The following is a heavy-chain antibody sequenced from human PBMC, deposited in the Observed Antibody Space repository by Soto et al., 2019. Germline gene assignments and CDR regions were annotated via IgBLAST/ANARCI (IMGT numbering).Heavy chain of an antibody. J-gene: IGHJ4*02. D-gene: IGHD6-19*01. Sequence: EVQLLESGGGLVQPGGSLRLSCAASGFTFSSYAMSWVRQAPGKGLEWVSAISGSGGSTYYADSVKGRFTISRDNSKNNVYMQMNSLRAEDTALYYCAKDGRTHSHSSGWDYFDYWGQGTLVTVSS. CDR3: AKDGRTHSHSSGWDYFDY. V-gene: IGHV3-23*01. CDR1: GFTFSSYA. CDR2: ISGSGGST.